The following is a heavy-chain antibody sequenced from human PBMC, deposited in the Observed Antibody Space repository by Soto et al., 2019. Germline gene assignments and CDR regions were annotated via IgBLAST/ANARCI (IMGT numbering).Heavy chain of an antibody. V-gene: IGHV4-59*08. CDR2: IYYSGST. CDR1: GGSISSYY. CDR3: ATLSGRAGGFDP. J-gene: IGHJ5*02. D-gene: IGHD6-13*01. Sequence: QVQLQESGPGLVKPSETLSLTCTVSGGSISSYYWSWIRQPPGKGLEWIGYIYYSGSTNYNPSLKSRVTISVDTSKNQFSLKLSSVTAADTSVYYCATLSGRAGGFDPWGQGTLVTVSS.